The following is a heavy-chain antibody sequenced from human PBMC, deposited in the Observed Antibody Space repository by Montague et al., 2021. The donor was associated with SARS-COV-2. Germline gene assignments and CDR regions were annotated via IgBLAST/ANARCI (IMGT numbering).Heavy chain of an antibody. V-gene: IGHV4-34*01. CDR3: ARGRTVTTFYYYYYYGMGV. CDR1: GGSFSGYY. CDR2: INHSGST. D-gene: IGHD4-17*01. Sequence: SETLSLTCAVYGGSFSGYYWSWIRQPPGKGLEWIGEINHSGSTNYNPSLKSRATISVDTSKNQFSLKLSSVTAADTAVYYCARGRTVTTFYYYYYYGMGVWGQGTTVTVSS. J-gene: IGHJ6*02.